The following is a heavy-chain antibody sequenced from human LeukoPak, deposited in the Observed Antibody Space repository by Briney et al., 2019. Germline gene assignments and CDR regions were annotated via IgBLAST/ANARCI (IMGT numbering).Heavy chain of an antibody. CDR1: GGSISSSSYY. CDR2: IYYSGST. V-gene: IGHV4-39*01. Sequence: SETLSLTCTVSGGSISSSSYYWGWIRQPPGKGLEWIGSIYYSGSTYYNPSLKSRVTISVDTSKNQFSLKLSSVTAADTAVYYCARHTGKYSSGWPPDAFDIWGQGTMVTVSS. D-gene: IGHD6-19*01. CDR3: ARHTGKYSSGWPPDAFDI. J-gene: IGHJ3*02.